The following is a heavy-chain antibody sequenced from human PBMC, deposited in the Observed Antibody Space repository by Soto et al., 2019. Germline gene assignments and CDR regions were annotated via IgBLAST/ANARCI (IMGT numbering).Heavy chain of an antibody. CDR2: IRTKSNGYAT. CDR1: GFTFSGSA. D-gene: IGHD6-6*01. J-gene: IGHJ4*02. CDR3: SRVEYVTSSPIG. Sequence: PGVSLRLSCAASGFTFSGSAIHWVRQASGKGLEWVARIRTKSNGYATTYAASVKGRFTISRDDSKNMAYLQMNGLKTEDTAMYYCSRVEYVTSSPIGWGQGTMVTVSS. V-gene: IGHV3-73*01.